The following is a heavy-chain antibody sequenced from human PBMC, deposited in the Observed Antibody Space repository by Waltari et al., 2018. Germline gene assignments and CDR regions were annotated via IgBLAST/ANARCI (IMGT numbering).Heavy chain of an antibody. CDR1: GFTVGNHY. CDR2: IFSVGDT. V-gene: IGHV3-53*01. CDR3: TRTLVPADPPRAMDV. J-gene: IGHJ6*02. D-gene: IGHD2-2*01. Sequence: VQLVESGGDLIQPGGSLRLSCAASGFTVGNHYRAWVRQARGEGLDWVSVIFSVGDTYDADSVKGQFTISRDSSRNTLHLQMNSLIVEDTAVYYCTRTLVPADPPRAMDVWGQGTVVSVSS.